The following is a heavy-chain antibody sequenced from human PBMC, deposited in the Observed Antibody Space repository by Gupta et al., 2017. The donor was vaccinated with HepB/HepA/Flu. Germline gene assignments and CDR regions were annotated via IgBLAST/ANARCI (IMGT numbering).Heavy chain of an antibody. CDR1: GFTVSSHY. CDR2: IYSGGST. Sequence: EVQLVESGGGLIQPGGSLRLSCAASGFTVSSHYLSWVRQAPGKGLEGVSVIYSGGSTYYADSVKGRFTISRDKSKNTLYLRMNSLRAEDTAVYYWARRGYESSGYHFDYWGQGTLVTGAS. J-gene: IGHJ4*02. D-gene: IGHD3-22*01. V-gene: IGHV3-53*01. CDR3: ARRGYESSGYHFDY.